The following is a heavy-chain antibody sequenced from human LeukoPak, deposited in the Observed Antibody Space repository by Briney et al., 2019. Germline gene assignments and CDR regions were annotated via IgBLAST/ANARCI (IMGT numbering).Heavy chain of an antibody. V-gene: IGHV3-11*04. CDR1: GFTFSDYY. Sequence: PGGSLRLSCAASGFTFSDYYMSWIRQAPGKGLEWVSYISSSGSTIYYADSVKGRFTISRDNAKNSLHLQINSLRAEDTAVYYCVFLNTGWYSDGFDMWGQGTMVTVSS. CDR2: ISSSGSTI. CDR3: VFLNTGWYSDGFDM. J-gene: IGHJ3*02. D-gene: IGHD6-19*01.